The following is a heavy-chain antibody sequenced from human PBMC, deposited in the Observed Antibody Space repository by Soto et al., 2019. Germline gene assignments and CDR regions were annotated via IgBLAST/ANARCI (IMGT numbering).Heavy chain of an antibody. J-gene: IGHJ4*02. CDR2: IWYDGSNK. D-gene: IGHD6-19*01. Sequence: GESLKISCAASGFTFSSYGMHWVRQAPGKGLEWVAVIWYDGSNKYYADSVKGRFTISRDNSKNTLYLQMNSLRAEDTAVYYCARDFSQWLVTQYYFDYWGQGTLVTVSS. CDR3: ARDFSQWLVTQYYFDY. V-gene: IGHV3-33*01. CDR1: GFTFSSYG.